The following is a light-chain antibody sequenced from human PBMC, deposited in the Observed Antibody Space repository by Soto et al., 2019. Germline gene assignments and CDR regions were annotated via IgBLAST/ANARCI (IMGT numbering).Light chain of an antibody. V-gene: IGKV1-17*01. Sequence: SPSSLSASVGDILSITCRASQVITNDLGWYQQKPGKAPKRLIYAASTLQSGVPSRFSGSGSGTEFTLTISSLRPDDFATYYCQHYNSYSEAFGQGTKVDIK. CDR1: QVITND. J-gene: IGKJ1*01. CDR3: QHYNSYSEA. CDR2: AAS.